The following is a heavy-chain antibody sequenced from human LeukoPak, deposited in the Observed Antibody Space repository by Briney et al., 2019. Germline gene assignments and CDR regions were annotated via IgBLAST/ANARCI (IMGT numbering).Heavy chain of an antibody. CDR2: IKQDGSEK. CDR1: GFTFSSYW. CDR3: ARDYRFLEWSHFDY. V-gene: IGHV3-7*01. J-gene: IGHJ4*02. Sequence: GGSLRLSCAASGFTFSSYWMSWVRQAPGKGLEWVANIKQDGSEKYYVDSVKGRFTISRDNAKNSLYLQMNSLRAEDTAVYYCARDYRFLEWSHFDYWGQGTLVTVSS. D-gene: IGHD3-3*01.